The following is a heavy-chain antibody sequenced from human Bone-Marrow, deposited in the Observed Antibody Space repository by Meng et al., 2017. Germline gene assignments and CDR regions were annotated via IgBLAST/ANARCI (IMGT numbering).Heavy chain of an antibody. CDR3: AREDSLDY. J-gene: IGHJ4*02. CDR1: VYTFPSYG. CDR2: ISAYNGNT. V-gene: IGHV1-18*01. Sequence: VRLVWSGGEVKKPGAAVKVSCKASVYTFPSYGISWVRQAPGQGLEWMGWISAYNGNTNYAQKLQGRVTMTTDTSTSTAYMELRSLRSDDTAVYYCAREDSLDYWGQGTLVTVSS.